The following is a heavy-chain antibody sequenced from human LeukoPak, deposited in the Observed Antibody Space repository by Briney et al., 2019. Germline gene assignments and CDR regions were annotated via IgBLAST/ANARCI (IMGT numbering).Heavy chain of an antibody. CDR2: IYYSGST. J-gene: IGHJ3*02. Sequence: KSSETLSLTCTVSGGSISSYYWSWIRQPPGKGLEWIGYIYYSGSTNYNPSLKSRVAISVDTSKNQFSLKLSSVTAADTAVYYCARRLSPDAFDIWGQGTMVTVSS. D-gene: IGHD2/OR15-2a*01. V-gene: IGHV4-59*08. CDR1: GGSISSYY. CDR3: ARRLSPDAFDI.